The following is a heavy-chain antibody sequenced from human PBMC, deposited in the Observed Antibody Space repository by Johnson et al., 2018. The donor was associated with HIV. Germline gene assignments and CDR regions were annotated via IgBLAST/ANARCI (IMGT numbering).Heavy chain of an antibody. D-gene: IGHD6-19*01. CDR1: GFTFSSYW. Sequence: VQLVESGGGLVQPGGSLRLSCAASGFTFSSYWMSWVRQAPGKGLEWVANIKQDGSEKYYVDSVKGRFTISRDNAKNSLYLQMNSLRAEDTAVYYCARDPQQWLDVGAFDIWGQGTMVTVSS. CDR2: IKQDGSEK. V-gene: IGHV3-7*01. CDR3: ARDPQQWLDVGAFDI. J-gene: IGHJ3*02.